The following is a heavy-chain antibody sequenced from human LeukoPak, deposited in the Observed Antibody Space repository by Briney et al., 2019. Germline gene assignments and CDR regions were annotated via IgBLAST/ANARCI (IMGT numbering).Heavy chain of an antibody. CDR1: GGSIGSNSYY. CDR2: IYYSGST. CDR3: ARRRYYGSGSYAPFDY. V-gene: IGHV4-39*07. Sequence: SETLSLTCAVSGGSIGSNSYYWGWIRQPPWKGLEWIGSIYYSGSTYYNPSLKSRVTMSVDTSKSQFSLNLMSVTAADTAVYYCARRRYYGSGSYAPFDYWGQGTLVTVSS. D-gene: IGHD3-10*01. J-gene: IGHJ4*02.